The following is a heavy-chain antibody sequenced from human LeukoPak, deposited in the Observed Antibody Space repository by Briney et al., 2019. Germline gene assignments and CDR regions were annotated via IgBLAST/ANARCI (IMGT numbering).Heavy chain of an antibody. Sequence: GGSLRLSCAASGFTFSSYGMHWVRQAPGKGLEWVAVIPYDGSNKYYADSLKGRFTISRDNSKNTLYLQMNSLRAEDTAVYYCARDKPQWLVSPAAFDIWGQGTMVTVSS. CDR3: ARDKPQWLVSPAAFDI. V-gene: IGHV3-30*19. CDR2: IPYDGSNK. CDR1: GFTFSSYG. J-gene: IGHJ3*02. D-gene: IGHD6-19*01.